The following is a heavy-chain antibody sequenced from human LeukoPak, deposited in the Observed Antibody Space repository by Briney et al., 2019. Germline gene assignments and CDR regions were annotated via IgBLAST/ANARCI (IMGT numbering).Heavy chain of an antibody. D-gene: IGHD2-2*01. Sequence: GESLKISCKGSGYSFTSYWIGWVRQMPGKGLEWMGIIYPGDSDTRYSPSFQGQVTISADKSISTAYLQWSSLKASDTAMYYCARFRGYCSSTNCPDNWFDPWGQGTLVTVSS. V-gene: IGHV5-51*01. CDR3: ARFRGYCSSTNCPDNWFDP. CDR2: IYPGDSDT. CDR1: GYSFTSYW. J-gene: IGHJ5*02.